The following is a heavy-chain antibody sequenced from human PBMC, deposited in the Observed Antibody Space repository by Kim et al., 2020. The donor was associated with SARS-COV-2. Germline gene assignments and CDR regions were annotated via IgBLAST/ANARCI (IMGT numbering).Heavy chain of an antibody. V-gene: IGHV3-64D*06. J-gene: IGHJ3*01. CDR2: GST. D-gene: IGHD6-6*01. CDR3: VPRRGPARV. Sequence: GSTYYATSVKGRFTISRDNSKNTLYLQMSSLRAEDTAVYYCVPRRGPARVWGQGTMVTVSS.